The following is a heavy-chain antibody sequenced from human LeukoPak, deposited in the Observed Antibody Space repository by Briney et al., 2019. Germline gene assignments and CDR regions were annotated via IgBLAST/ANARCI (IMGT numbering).Heavy chain of an antibody. CDR2: IYYSGST. CDR3: ASLTAYSSSREDY. J-gene: IGHJ4*02. CDR1: GGSISSSSYY. Sequence: SETLSLTCTVSGGSISSSSYYWGWIRQPPGKGLEWIGYIYYSGSTNYNPSLKSRVTISVDTSKNQFSLKLSSVTAADTAVYYCASLTAYSSSREDYWGQGTLVTVSS. V-gene: IGHV4-61*05. D-gene: IGHD6-13*01.